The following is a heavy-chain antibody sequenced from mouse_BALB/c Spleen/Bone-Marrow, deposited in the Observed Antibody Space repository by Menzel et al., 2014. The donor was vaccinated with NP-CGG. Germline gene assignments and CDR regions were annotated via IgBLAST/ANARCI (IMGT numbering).Heavy chain of an antibody. Sequence: EVKLMGSGGGLVQPGGSRKLSCAASGFTFSGFGMHWVRQAPEKGLEWVAYISSGSSTIYYADTVKGRFTISRDNPKNTLFLQMTSLRSEDTAMYYCARSLLRLSYAMDYWGQGTSVTVSS. D-gene: IGHD1-2*01. CDR2: ISSGSSTI. CDR3: ARSLLRLSYAMDY. J-gene: IGHJ4*01. CDR1: GFTFSGFG. V-gene: IGHV5-17*02.